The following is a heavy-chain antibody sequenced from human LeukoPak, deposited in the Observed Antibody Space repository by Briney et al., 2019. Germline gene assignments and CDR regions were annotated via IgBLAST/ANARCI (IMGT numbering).Heavy chain of an antibody. Sequence: ASVKVSCKVSGYTLTELSMHWVRQAPGKGLEWMGGFDPEDGETIYAQKFQGRVTMTEDTSTDTAYMELSSLRSEDTALYYCAKAAAERCASIKCYPFDSWGQGTLVAVSS. V-gene: IGHV1-24*01. CDR2: FDPEDGET. J-gene: IGHJ4*02. D-gene: IGHD1-1*01. CDR1: GYTLTELS. CDR3: AKAAAERCASIKCYPFDS.